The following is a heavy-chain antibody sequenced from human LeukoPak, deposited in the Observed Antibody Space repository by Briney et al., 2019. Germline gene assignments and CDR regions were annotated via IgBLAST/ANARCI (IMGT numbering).Heavy chain of an antibody. CDR3: ARDSGATGEVKFDP. V-gene: IGHV4-4*07. D-gene: IGHD3-16*01. J-gene: IGHJ5*02. CDR2: IYNGGII. CDR1: GDSISRYY. Sequence: PSETLFLTCTVSGDSISRYYWSWIRQPAGKGLEWIGRIYNGGIITYSPSLKSRVTMSIDTSNNQFSLRLRFVTAADTAVYYCARDSGATGEVKFDPWGQGTLVTVSS.